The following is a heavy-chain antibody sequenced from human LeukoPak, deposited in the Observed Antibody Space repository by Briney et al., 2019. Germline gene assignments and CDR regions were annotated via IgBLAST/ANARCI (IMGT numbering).Heavy chain of an antibody. CDR2: VLAGHPA. J-gene: IGHJ4*02. D-gene: IGHD5-18*01. V-gene: IGHV3-13*01. CDR1: GFTLGGHE. CDR3: VREARGYHYTYFDY. Sequence: PGGSLRLSCTASGFTLGGHEMHGGGQTPGDGREGVSAVLAGHPAFYSRSVKGRFTVSREDAKTSLYLQMNSLRAGATAVYYCVREARGYHYTYFDYWGQGSLVTVSS.